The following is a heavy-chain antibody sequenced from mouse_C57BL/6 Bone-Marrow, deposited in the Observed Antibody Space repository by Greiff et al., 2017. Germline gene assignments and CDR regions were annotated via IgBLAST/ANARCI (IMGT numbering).Heavy chain of an antibody. V-gene: IGHV1-39*01. D-gene: IGHD2-4*01. CDR2: INPNNGNT. J-gene: IGHJ4*01. Sequence: EVQLQQSGPELVKPGASVKISCKASGYSFTDYNMNWVKQSNGKSLEWIGVINPNNGNTSYNQKFKGKATLTVDQSSSTAYMHLNSLTSEVSAVYYCARGYDYDYAMDYWGQGTSVTVSS. CDR1: GYSFTDYN. CDR3: ARGYDYDYAMDY.